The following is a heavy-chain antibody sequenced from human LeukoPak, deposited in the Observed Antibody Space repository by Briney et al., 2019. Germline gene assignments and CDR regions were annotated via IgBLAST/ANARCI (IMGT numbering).Heavy chain of an antibody. V-gene: IGHV3-53*01. CDR3: ARERAELLWFGEYYYGMDV. J-gene: IGHJ6*02. CDR2: IYSGGST. D-gene: IGHD3-10*01. CDR1: GFTVSSNY. Sequence: GGSPRLSCAASGFTVSSNYMSWVRQAPGKGLEWVSVIYSGGSTYYADSVKGRFTISRDNSKNTLYLQMNSLRAEDTAVYYCARERAELLWFGEYYYGMDVWGQGTTVTVSS.